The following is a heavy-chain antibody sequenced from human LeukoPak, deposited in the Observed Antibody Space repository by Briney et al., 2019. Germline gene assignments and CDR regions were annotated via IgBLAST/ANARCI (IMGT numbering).Heavy chain of an antibody. V-gene: IGHV3-7*01. CDR2: IKQDGSEK. D-gene: IGHD6-13*01. CDR1: GFTFSSYW. J-gene: IGHJ4*02. CDR3: ARDRYSSSWFRPFDY. Sequence: GGSLRLSCAASGFTFSSYWMSWVRQAPGKGLEWVANIKQDGSEKYYVDSVKGRFTISRDNAKNSLYLQMNSLRAEDTAVYYCARDRYSSSWFRPFDYWGQGTLVTVSS.